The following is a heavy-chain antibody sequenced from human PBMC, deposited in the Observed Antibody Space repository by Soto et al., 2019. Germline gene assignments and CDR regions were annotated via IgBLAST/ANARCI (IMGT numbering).Heavy chain of an antibody. V-gene: IGHV4-38-2*01. Sequence: SETLSLTCGVSGYSLTSGYHWGWIRQPPGKGLEWIGTIYHSGTTYYNPSLMSRVTMSVDTSKDQFSLKVTSATAADTAVYFCVRVYGRSSCFFDSWGQGTLVTVSS. J-gene: IGHJ4*02. D-gene: IGHD6-6*01. CDR3: VRVYGRSSCFFDS. CDR1: GYSLTSGYH. CDR2: IYHSGTT.